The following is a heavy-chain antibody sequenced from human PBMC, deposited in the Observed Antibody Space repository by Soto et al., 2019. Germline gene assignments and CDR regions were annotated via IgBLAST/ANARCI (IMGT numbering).Heavy chain of an antibody. CDR2: FDPEDGET. CDR3: ATAGGFLEYYYYGMDV. V-gene: IGHV1-24*01. D-gene: IGHD3-3*01. Sequence: EASVKVSCKVSGYTLTELSMHWVRQAPGKGLEWMGGFDPEDGETIYAQKFQGRVTMTEDTSTDTAYMELSSLRSEDTAVYYCATAGGFLEYYYYGMDVWGQGTTVTV. J-gene: IGHJ6*02. CDR1: GYTLTELS.